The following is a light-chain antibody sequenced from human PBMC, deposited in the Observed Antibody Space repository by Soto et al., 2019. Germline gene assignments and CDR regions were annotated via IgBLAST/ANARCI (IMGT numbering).Light chain of an antibody. V-gene: IGKV1-39*01. CDR2: TAS. CDR1: PSISIY. Sequence: DIQMTQSPSSLSASVGDRVTISCRASPSISIYLNWYQHKAGTAPKLLIYTASRLQSGVPSRFSGSGSGTDFTLTISSLQPEDYASYYCQQSYSTPFTFGQGTRLEIK. CDR3: QQSYSTPFT. J-gene: IGKJ5*01.